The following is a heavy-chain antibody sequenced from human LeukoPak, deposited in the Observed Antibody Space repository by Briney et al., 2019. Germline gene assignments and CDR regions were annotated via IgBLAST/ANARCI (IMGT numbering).Heavy chain of an antibody. CDR3: ARGVGATLLDYYYYMDV. V-gene: IGHV4-4*07. Sequence: PSGTLSLTCPVSGGPISSYYWSWIRQPAGKGLEWIGRIYTSGSTNYNPSLKSRVTMSVDTSKDQFSLKLSSVTAADTAVYYCARGVGATLLDYYYYMDVWGKGTTVTISS. CDR1: GGPISSYY. J-gene: IGHJ6*03. D-gene: IGHD1-26*01. CDR2: IYTSGST.